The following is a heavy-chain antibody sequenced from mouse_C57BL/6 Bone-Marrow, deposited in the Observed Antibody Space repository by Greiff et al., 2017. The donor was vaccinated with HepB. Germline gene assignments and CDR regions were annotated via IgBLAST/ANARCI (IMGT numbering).Heavy chain of an antibody. CDR3: ARDHINPWGFDY. Sequence: QVQLQQSGPELVKPGASVKISCKASGYTFTDYYINWVKQRPGQGLEWIGGIFPGSGRTYYNQKFKGKATLTVDKSSSTAYMLLSSLTSEASAVYFCARDHINPWGFDYWGQGTTLTVSS. CDR1: GYTFTDYY. CDR2: IFPGSGRT. D-gene: IGHD1-1*01. V-gene: IGHV1-75*01. J-gene: IGHJ2*01.